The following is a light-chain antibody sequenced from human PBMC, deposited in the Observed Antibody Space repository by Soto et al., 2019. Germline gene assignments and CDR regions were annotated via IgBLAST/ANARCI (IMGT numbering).Light chain of an antibody. CDR3: QQRSSWPPWT. CDR2: DAS. CDR1: QSVSSY. V-gene: IGKV3-11*01. J-gene: IGKJ1*01. Sequence: EIVLTQSPATLSLSPGERATLSCRASQSVSSYLAWYQQKPGQAPRLLIYDASNRATGIPARFSGSGSGTDFTLTISILEPEDFAVYYCQQRSSWPPWTFGQGTKVDIK.